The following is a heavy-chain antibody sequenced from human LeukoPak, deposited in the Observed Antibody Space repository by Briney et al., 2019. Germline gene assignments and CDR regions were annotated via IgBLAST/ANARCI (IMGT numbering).Heavy chain of an antibody. Sequence: GASVKVSCKASGYTFTSYGISWVRQAPGQGLEWMGWISAYNGNTNYAQKLQGRVTMTTDTSTSTAYMELRSLRSDDTAVYYCARVKPSYYYDSSGYYFSYYYYMDVWGKGTTVTVSS. CDR3: ARVKPSYYYDSSGYYFSYYYYMDV. V-gene: IGHV1-18*01. J-gene: IGHJ6*03. CDR2: ISAYNGNT. CDR1: GYTFTSYG. D-gene: IGHD3-22*01.